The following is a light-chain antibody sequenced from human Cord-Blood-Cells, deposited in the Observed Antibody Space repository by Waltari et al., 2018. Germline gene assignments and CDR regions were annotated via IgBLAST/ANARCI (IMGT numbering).Light chain of an antibody. CDR2: GAS. CDR1: QSVSSSY. CDR3: QQYGSSPPIT. Sequence: ELVLTQSPGTLSFPHGERATLSCRASQSVSSSYLAWYQQKPGQAPRLLIYGASSRATGIPDRFSGSGSGTDFTLTISRLEPEDFAVYYCQQYGSSPPITFGQGTRLEIK. V-gene: IGKV3-20*01. J-gene: IGKJ5*01.